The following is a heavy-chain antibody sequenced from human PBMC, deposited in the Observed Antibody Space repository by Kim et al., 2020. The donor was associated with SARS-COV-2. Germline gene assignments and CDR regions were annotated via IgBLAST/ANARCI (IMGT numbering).Heavy chain of an antibody. CDR3: ARDFSPAPRGSLGNYLDAVDI. CDR2: IKRVGSDK. Sequence: GGSLRLSCEASGFTFSSYWMTWVRQAPGKGLEWVANIKRVGSDKHYVDSVKGRFTISRDNTRNSLYLQMNSLRAEDTAVYYCARDFSPAPRGSLGNYLDAVDIWGPGTMVAVSS. V-gene: IGHV3-7*01. D-gene: IGHD3-10*01. CDR1: GFTFSSYW. J-gene: IGHJ3*02.